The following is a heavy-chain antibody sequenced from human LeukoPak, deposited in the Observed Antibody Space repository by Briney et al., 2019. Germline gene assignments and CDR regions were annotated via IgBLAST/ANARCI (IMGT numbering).Heavy chain of an antibody. V-gene: IGHV4-61*05. Sequence: PSETLSLTCAVSGGSISTSSNYWGWIRQPPGKGLEWIGRIYTSGSTNYNPSLKSRVTMSVDTSKNQFSLKLSSVTAADTAVYYCARARVLGDDYYDSSGYFYNWFDPWGQGTLVTVSS. CDR1: GGSISTSSNY. D-gene: IGHD3-22*01. CDR3: ARARVLGDDYYDSSGYFYNWFDP. J-gene: IGHJ5*02. CDR2: IYTSGST.